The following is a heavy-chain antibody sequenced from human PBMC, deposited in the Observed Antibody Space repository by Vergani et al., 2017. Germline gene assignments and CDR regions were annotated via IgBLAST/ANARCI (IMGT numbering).Heavy chain of an antibody. J-gene: IGHJ5*02. V-gene: IGHV4-39*01. D-gene: IGHD6-19*01. CDR1: GASIRSSNYY. CDR3: ARHSTVEWLVKLGWIDP. CDR2: IYYSGST. Sequence: QLQLQESGPGLVKPSATLSLTCSVSGASIRSSNYYWGWIRQPPGKGLEWIGSIYYSGSTYYNPSLKSLVTISVDTSKNKFSRKLSSVTAADTAVYFCARHSTVEWLVKLGWIDPWGQGILVTVSS.